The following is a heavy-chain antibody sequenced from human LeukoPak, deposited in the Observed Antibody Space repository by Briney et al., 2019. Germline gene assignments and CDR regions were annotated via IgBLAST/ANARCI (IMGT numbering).Heavy chain of an antibody. CDR1: GFTFSSYA. Sequence: GGSLRLSCAASGFTFSSYAMHWVRQAPGKGLDWVALIQYDGRKKYYTDSVKGRFTISRDNSKNTVYLQMNSLRGEDTAVYYCATPYGDNADLFDYWGQGTLVTVSS. CDR3: ATPYGDNADLFDY. D-gene: IGHD4-17*01. V-gene: IGHV3-30*04. CDR2: IQYDGRKK. J-gene: IGHJ4*02.